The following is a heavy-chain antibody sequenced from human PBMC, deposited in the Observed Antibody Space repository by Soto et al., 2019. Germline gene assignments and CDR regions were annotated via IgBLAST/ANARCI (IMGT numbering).Heavy chain of an antibody. V-gene: IGHV3-11*06. CDR1: GFTFSHYY. J-gene: IGHJ4*02. CDR3: ARLPYSAYNRHFDY. CDR2: INPTSGHI. D-gene: IGHD4-4*01. Sequence: PGGSLRLSCAASGFTFSHYYMGWIRQAPGKGLEWVSYINPTSGHIDYADSVKGRFTISRDNARNSLYLQMNSLTADDTAMYYCARLPYSAYNRHFDYWGQGTLVTVSS.